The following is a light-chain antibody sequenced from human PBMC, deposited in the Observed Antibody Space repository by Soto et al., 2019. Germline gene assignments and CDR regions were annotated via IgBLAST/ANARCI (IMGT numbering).Light chain of an antibody. V-gene: IGKV1-5*03. CDR1: QTIGSL. Sequence: DVPMTQSPSTLSASVGDRVTITCRASQTIGSLLAWYQQKPGKAPNLLIYKASSLESGVPSRFSGSGFGTEFTLTITGLQPDDFATYYCQHSNSWAFGQGTKVAI. CDR3: QHSNSWA. CDR2: KAS. J-gene: IGKJ1*01.